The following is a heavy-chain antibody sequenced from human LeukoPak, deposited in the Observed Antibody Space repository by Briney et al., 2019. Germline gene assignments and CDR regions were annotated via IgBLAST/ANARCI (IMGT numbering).Heavy chain of an antibody. V-gene: IGHV3-48*02. CDR2: ISSTYNI. D-gene: IGHD7-27*01. CDR3: ARDHNWGFDF. CDR1: GFIFSPYA. J-gene: IGHJ4*02. Sequence: GGSLRLSCAASGFIFSPYAMNWVRQAPGRGLEWVSYISSTYNIYYSDSVRGRFTISRDNAKNSVYLQMNSLRDEDTAVYYCARDHNWGFDFWGQGTLVAVSS.